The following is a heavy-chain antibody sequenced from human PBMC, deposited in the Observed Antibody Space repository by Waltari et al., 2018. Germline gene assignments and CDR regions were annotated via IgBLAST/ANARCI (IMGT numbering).Heavy chain of an antibody. CDR1: GCTLNHLA. CDR2: VSVGGGST. J-gene: IGHJ6*02. D-gene: IGHD1-1*01. Sequence: EVQWLDSGGGLVQSGGSLRISCRASGCTLNHLAMSWVRQAPGKGLGWVGRVSVGGGSTNYADSVKGRFSISRDNAENTLYLQMSSLRAEDTALYYCARRTAGTTFPDYAMDVWGQGTTVSVSS. CDR3: ARRTAGTTFPDYAMDV. V-gene: IGHV3-23*01.